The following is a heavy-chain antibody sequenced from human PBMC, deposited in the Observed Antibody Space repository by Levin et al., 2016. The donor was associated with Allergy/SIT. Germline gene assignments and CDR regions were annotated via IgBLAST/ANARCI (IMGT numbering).Heavy chain of an antibody. CDR3: ARDRRNYGSGSYFDY. J-gene: IGHJ4*02. V-gene: IGHV3-48*01. D-gene: IGHD3-10*01. CDR1: GFTFSSYN. Sequence: GESLKISCAASGFTFSSYNMNWVRQAPGKGLEWVSYISSSSSTIYYADSVKGRFTISRDNAKNSLYLQMNSLRAEDTAVYYCARDRRNYGSGSYFDYWGQGTLVTVSS. CDR2: ISSSSSTI.